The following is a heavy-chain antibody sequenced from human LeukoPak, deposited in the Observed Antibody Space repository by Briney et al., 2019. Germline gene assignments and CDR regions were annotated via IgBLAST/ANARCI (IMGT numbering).Heavy chain of an antibody. CDR2: IYYSGRH. Sequence: SETLSLTRMVSVGFIIRYYWSWIRQPPAKGLDGIGDIYYSGRHNYTPSLKSRVPLSVDSSQNQFSLKLSSVTAADTAVYYCAREIVVVNHYYMDVWGKGTTVTVSS. CDR1: VGFIIRYY. D-gene: IGHD3-22*01. CDR3: AREIVVVNHYYMDV. J-gene: IGHJ6*03. V-gene: IGHV4-59*01.